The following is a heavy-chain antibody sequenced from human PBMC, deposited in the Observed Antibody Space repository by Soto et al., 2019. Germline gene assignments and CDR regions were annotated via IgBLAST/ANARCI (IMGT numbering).Heavy chain of an antibody. Sequence: QLQLQESGPGLVKPSETLSLTCTVSGGSISSSSYYWGWIRQPPGKGLEWIGSIYYSGSTYYNPSLKSRVTISVDTSKNQFSLKLSSVTAADTAVYYCARILYYDFWSGYYSDYWGQGTLVTVSS. D-gene: IGHD3-3*01. CDR2: IYYSGST. J-gene: IGHJ4*02. V-gene: IGHV4-39*01. CDR3: ARILYYDFWSGYYSDY. CDR1: GGSISSSSYY.